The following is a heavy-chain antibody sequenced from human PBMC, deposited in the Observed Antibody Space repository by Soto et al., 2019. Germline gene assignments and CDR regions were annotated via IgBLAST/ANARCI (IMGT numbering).Heavy chain of an antibody. D-gene: IGHD5-12*01. J-gene: IGHJ4*02. V-gene: IGHV4-39*01. CDR3: ARQTRSGYDDPFIDY. Sequence: SETLSLTCTVSGGSISSSSYYWGWIRQPPGKGLEWIGSIYYSGSTYYNPSLKSRVTISVDTSKNQFSLKLSSVTAADTAVYYCARQTRSGYDDPFIDYWGQGTLVTVSS. CDR2: IYYSGST. CDR1: GGSISSSSYY.